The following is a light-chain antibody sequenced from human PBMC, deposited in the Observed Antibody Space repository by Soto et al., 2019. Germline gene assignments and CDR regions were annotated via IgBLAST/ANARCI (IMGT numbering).Light chain of an antibody. CDR3: CSYAGSSTYVI. CDR2: EVN. J-gene: IGLJ2*01. V-gene: IGLV2-23*02. Sequence: QSALTQPASVSGSPGQSITISCTGTSSDVGSYNLVSWYQQHPGKAPKFMIYEVNKRPSGVSNRFSGSKSGNTASLTISGLQAEEEADYYCCSYAGSSTYVIFGGGTKVTVL. CDR1: SSDVGSYNL.